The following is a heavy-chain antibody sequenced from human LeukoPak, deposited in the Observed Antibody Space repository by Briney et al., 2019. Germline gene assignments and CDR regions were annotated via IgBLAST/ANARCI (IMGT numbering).Heavy chain of an antibody. D-gene: IGHD2-2*01. V-gene: IGHV1-24*01. Sequence: ASVKVSCKVSGYTLTELSMHWVRQAPGKGLEWMGGFDPEDGETIYARKFQGRVTMTEDTSTDTAYMELSSLRSEDTAVYYCARDGCSSTSCYPHQHWGQGTLVTVSS. CDR3: ARDGCSSTSCYPHQH. J-gene: IGHJ1*01. CDR1: GYTLTELS. CDR2: FDPEDGET.